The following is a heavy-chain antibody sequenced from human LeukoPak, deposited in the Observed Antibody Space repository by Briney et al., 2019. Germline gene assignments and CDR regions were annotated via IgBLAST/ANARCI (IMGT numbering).Heavy chain of an antibody. CDR1: GGSFSGYY. D-gene: IGHD6-13*01. J-gene: IGHJ4*02. V-gene: IGHV4-34*01. Sequence: PSETLSLTCAVYGGSFSGYYWSWIRQPPGRGLEWIGEINHSGSTNYNPSLKSRVTISVDTSKNQFSLKLSSVTAADTAVYYCARTLGQQLVNFDYWGQGALVTVSS. CDR3: ARTLGQQLVNFDY. CDR2: INHSGST.